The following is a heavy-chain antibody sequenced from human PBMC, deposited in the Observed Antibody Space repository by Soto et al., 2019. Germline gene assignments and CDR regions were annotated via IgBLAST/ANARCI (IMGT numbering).Heavy chain of an antibody. D-gene: IGHD6-6*01. CDR3: AKVDSSSSAEVGY. Sequence: GGSLRLSCAASGFTFSSYSMNWVRQAPGKGLEWVSYISSSSSTIYYADSVKGRFTISRDNAKNSLYLQMNNLRAEDTAVYYCAKVDSSSSAEVGYWGQGTLVTVSS. CDR1: GFTFSSYS. V-gene: IGHV3-48*04. J-gene: IGHJ4*02. CDR2: ISSSSSTI.